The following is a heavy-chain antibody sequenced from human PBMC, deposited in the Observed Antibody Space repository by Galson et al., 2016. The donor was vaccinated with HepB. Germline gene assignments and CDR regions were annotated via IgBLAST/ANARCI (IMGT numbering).Heavy chain of an antibody. D-gene: IGHD2-21*01. J-gene: IGHJ4*02. Sequence: CAISGDSVSSIDAAWNWIRQSPSRGLEWLGRTYYRSKWYYDYAVSVKSRMTINPHTSKNQLSLQLNSLTPEDTAAYYCARDRASWDGQHTGSFDYWGQGTLVTVSS. CDR2: TYYRSKWYY. CDR1: GDSVSSIDAA. CDR3: ARDRASWDGQHTGSFDY. V-gene: IGHV6-1*01.